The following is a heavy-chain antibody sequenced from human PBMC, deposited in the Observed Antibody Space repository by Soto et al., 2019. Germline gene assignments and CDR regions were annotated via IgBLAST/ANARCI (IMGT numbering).Heavy chain of an antibody. CDR1: AGSISSSSYY. D-gene: IGHD3-16*02. CDR3: ARLPLGELSPTDY. V-gene: IGHV4-39*01. J-gene: IGHJ4*02. CDR2: IYYSGRT. Sequence: QLQLQESGPGLVKPSETLSLTYTVSAGSISSSSYYWGWIRQPPGKGLEWIGSIYYSGRTYYNPSLKSRVTISVDTSKNQFSLKLSSVTAADTAVYYCARLPLGELSPTDYWGQGTLVTVSS.